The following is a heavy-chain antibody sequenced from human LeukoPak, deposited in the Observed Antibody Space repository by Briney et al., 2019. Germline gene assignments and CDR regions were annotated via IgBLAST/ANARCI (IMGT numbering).Heavy chain of an antibody. D-gene: IGHD5-18*01. CDR2: INPNSGGT. J-gene: IGHJ6*02. CDR3: ARDGDTYGYYYYGLDV. V-gene: IGHV1-2*02. CDR1: GYTFTGYY. Sequence: SVKVSCKASGYTFTGYYMHWVRQAPGQGLEWMGWINPNSGGTKYAQTFKGRVTMTRDTSISTAYMELSSLRSDDTAVYYCARDGDTYGYYYYGLDVWGQGTTVTVSS.